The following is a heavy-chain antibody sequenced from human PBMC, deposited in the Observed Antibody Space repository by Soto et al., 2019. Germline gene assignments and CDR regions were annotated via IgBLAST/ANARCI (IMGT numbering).Heavy chain of an antibody. Sequence: QVHLVESGGGVVQPGRSLRLSCAASGFTFSNFGFHWVRQAPGKGLEWVAVISLDGSNKYYADSVKGRFTISRDNSKNKLYLQINSLRPDDTAVYYCARGPTSRPDMAVAGTLAFWGQGTLVTVSS. V-gene: IGHV3-30-3*01. J-gene: IGHJ4*02. CDR2: ISLDGSNK. D-gene: IGHD6-19*01. CDR3: ARGPTSRPDMAVAGTLAF. CDR1: GFTFSNFG.